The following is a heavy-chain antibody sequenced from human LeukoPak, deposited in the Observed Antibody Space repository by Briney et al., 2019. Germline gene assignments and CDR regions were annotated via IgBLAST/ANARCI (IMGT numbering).Heavy chain of an antibody. V-gene: IGHV1-46*01. Sequence: GASVKVSCKASGYTFTSYYMHWVRQPPGQGLEWMGIINHSGGSTSYAQKFQGRVTMTRDMSTSTVYMELSSLRSEDTAVYYCARDQPQYGDYVTPLDYWGQGTLVTVSS. J-gene: IGHJ4*02. D-gene: IGHD4-17*01. CDR2: INHSGGST. CDR1: GYTFTSYY. CDR3: ARDQPQYGDYVTPLDY.